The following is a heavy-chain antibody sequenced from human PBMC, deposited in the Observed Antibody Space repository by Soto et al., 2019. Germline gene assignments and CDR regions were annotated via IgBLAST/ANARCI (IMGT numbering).Heavy chain of an antibody. Sequence: RLSCAASGFTFSKAWMTWVRQAPGKGLGWVGRIKSKTDGGTTDYAAPVKGRSTFSRDDSKNTLYLQMNSLKTEDTAVYYFTNRPNSGGWYWGQGTLVTVSS. CDR2: IKSKTDGGTT. CDR3: TNRPNSGGWY. D-gene: IGHD6-19*01. J-gene: IGHJ4*02. CDR1: GFTFSKAW. V-gene: IGHV3-15*01.